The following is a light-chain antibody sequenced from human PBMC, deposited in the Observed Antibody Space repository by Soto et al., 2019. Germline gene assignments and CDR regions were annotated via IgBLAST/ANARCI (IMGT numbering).Light chain of an antibody. V-gene: IGKV3-20*01. J-gene: IGKJ4*01. CDR2: DAS. CDR1: QSVDNNY. CDR3: QHYVGSLSPT. Sequence: EIVLTQSPGTLSLSPGEGATLSCRASQSVDNNYLAWYQHKPGQTPRLLIFDASRRATDIPDRFSGSGSGTDFTLTISRLEPEDSAVYSCQHYVGSLSPTFGGGTKVEIK.